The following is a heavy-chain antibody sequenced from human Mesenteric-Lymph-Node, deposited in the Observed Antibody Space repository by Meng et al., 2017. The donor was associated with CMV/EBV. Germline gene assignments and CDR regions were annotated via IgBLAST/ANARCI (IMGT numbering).Heavy chain of an antibody. D-gene: IGHD4-17*01. CDR2: IYYSGST. V-gene: IGHV4-31*03. CDR3: ARSPGKTTVTPPFYFDY. Sequence: SETLSLTCTVSGGSISSGGYYWNWIRQHPGKGLEWIGYIYYSGSTFYNPSLKSRVTISVDTSKNQFSLKLSSVTAADTAVYYCARSPGKTTVTPPFYFDYWGQGTLVTVSS. CDR1: GGSISSGGYY. J-gene: IGHJ4*02.